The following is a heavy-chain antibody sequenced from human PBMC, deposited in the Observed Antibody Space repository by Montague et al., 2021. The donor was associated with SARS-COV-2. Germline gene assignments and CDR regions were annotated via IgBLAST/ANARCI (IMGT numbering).Heavy chain of an antibody. V-gene: IGHV4-39*01. J-gene: IGHJ4*02. CDR1: GGSISSSSYF. CDR2: IYYNGGT. D-gene: IGHD4-17*01. Sequence: SETLSLTCSVSGGSISSSSYFWGWIRQPPGKGLEWIGSIYYNGGTYSNSSLKSRVTISVDTSKNQFSLKLSSVTAADTAVYYCARHLNYRDYGGDDYWGLGTLVTVSS. CDR3: ARHLNYRDYGGDDY.